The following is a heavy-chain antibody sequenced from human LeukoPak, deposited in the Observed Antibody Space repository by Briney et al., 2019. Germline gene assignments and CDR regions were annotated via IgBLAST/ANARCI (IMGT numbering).Heavy chain of an antibody. V-gene: IGHV1-2*02. CDR1: GYTFTGYY. J-gene: IGHJ6*02. CDR3: AREPFWSGYSYYYYGMDV. CDR2: INPNSGGT. Sequence: GASVKVSCKASGYTFTGYYMHWVPQAPGQGLEWMGWINPNSGGTNYAQKFQGRVTMTRDTSISTAYMELSRLRSDDTAVYYCAREPFWSGYSYYYYGMDVWGQGTTVTVSS. D-gene: IGHD3-3*01.